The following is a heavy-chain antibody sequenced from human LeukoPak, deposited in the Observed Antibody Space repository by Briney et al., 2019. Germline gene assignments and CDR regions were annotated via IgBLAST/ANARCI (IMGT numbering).Heavy chain of an antibody. CDR2: IHPGDSDT. Sequence: GESLKISCKGFGDSFTKYWIGWVRQMPGKGLEWMGIIHPGDSDTRYSPSFQGQVTISADKSISTAYLQWSSVKASDTAMYYCAGGGGVTVTGNFDYWGQGTLVTVSS. J-gene: IGHJ4*02. CDR3: AGGGGVTVTGNFDY. CDR1: GDSFTKYW. D-gene: IGHD1-14*01. V-gene: IGHV5-51*01.